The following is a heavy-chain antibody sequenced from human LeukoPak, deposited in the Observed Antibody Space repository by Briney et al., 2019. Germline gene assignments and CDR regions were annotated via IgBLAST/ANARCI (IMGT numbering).Heavy chain of an antibody. CDR2: IIPILGIA. CDR3: ARGRANNWNPGYYYGMDV. J-gene: IGHJ6*02. D-gene: IGHD1-20*01. V-gene: IGHV1-69*04. CDR1: GGTFSSYA. Sequence: SVKVSCKASGGTFSSYAISWVRQAPGQGLEWMGRIIPILGIANYAQKFQGRVTITADKSTSAAYMELSSLRSEDTAVYYCARGRANNWNPGYYYGMDVWGQGTTVTVSS.